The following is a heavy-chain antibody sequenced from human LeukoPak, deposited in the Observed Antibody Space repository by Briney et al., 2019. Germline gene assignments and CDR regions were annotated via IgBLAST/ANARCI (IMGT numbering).Heavy chain of an antibody. CDR3: AKVAGGTRSVLYQKKGFDYYFDY. Sequence: GGSLRLSCAASGFTFSSYWMSCVPQAPGKGLERGANIKQDGSEKYYVDSVKSRFTISRGNAKNSLYLQMYRLSAADTGVYYCAKVAGGTRSVLYQKKGFDYYFDYWGQGTLVTVSS. D-gene: IGHD5-12*01. V-gene: IGHV3-7*05. J-gene: IGHJ4*02. CDR2: IKQDGSEK. CDR1: GFTFSSYW.